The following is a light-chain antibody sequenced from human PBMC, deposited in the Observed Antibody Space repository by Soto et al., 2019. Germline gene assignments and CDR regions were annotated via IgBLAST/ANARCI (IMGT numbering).Light chain of an antibody. V-gene: IGKV1-5*03. J-gene: IGKJ2*01. CDR1: QSISRW. Sequence: DIPMTQSPSTLSASVGDRVTITCRASQSISRWLAWYQQKPGTAPKLLIYEASTLESGVPSRFSGSRSGTEFTRTVSSLQPDDFATYYCQQYNDSFPYTFGQGTKLEIK. CDR2: EAS. CDR3: QQYNDSFPYT.